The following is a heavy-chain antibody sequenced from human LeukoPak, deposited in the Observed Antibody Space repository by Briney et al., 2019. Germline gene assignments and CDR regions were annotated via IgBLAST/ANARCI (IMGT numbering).Heavy chain of an antibody. J-gene: IGHJ6*03. CDR2: MNTNSGDT. V-gene: IGHV1-8*03. Sequence: VKLSFKSAGSTFTSNDINWVRQANGPGLELMGWMNTNSGDTGYAQEVQVRVTITMNTAISKAYLDLNRLRSEDAAGAYYARVDPAAMRERYYYYYMDVWGKGNTVTVSS. D-gene: IGHD2-2*01. CDR1: GSTFTSND. CDR3: ARVDPAAMRERYYYYYMDV.